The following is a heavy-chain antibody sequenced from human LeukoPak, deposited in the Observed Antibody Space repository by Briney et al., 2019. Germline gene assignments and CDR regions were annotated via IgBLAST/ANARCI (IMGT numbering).Heavy chain of an antibody. V-gene: IGHV3-11*04. CDR2: ISSSGSTI. J-gene: IGHJ5*02. D-gene: IGHD4-17*01. CDR1: GFTFSDYY. CDR3: ARLYGDWFDP. Sequence: GGSLRLSCAASGFTFSDYYMSWIRQAPGKGLEWVSYISSSGSTIYYADSVKGRFTVSRDNAKDSLWLQMDSLRVEDTAVYFCARLYGDWFDPWGPGTLVTVSS.